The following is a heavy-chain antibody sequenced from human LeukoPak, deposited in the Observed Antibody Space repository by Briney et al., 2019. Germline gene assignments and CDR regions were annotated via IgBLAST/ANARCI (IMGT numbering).Heavy chain of an antibody. V-gene: IGHV1-69*04. CDR1: GYTFSSYE. Sequence: SVKVSCKTSGYTFSSYEINWVRQAPGQGLEWMGRIIPILGIANYAQKFQGRVTITADKSTSTAYMELSSLRSEDTAVYYCARAADTAMVTGYYYGMDVWGQGTTVTVSS. D-gene: IGHD5-18*01. J-gene: IGHJ6*02. CDR3: ARAADTAMVTGYYYGMDV. CDR2: IIPILGIA.